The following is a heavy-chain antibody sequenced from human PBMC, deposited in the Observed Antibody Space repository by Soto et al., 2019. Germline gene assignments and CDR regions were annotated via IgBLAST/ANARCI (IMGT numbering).Heavy chain of an antibody. D-gene: IGHD3-16*01. CDR1: GFTFNNYG. CDR2: LTSGGSHK. V-gene: IGHV3-30*03. Sequence: QEQVVESGGGVVQPGRSLRLSCTASGFTFNNYGLHWVRQAPGKGLEWVALLTSGGSHKFYPESVKGRFTISRDDSKNTLFLQMDSLRTEDMAVYYCARGGSFDVWGRGTMVTVSS. J-gene: IGHJ3*01. CDR3: ARGGSFDV.